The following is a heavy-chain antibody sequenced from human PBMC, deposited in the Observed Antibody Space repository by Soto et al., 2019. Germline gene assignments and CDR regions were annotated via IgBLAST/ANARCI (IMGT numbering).Heavy chain of an antibody. J-gene: IGHJ3*02. D-gene: IGHD3-9*01. CDR3: AKDSHGHYDILTGHDVFDI. CDR2: ISGSGGST. Sequence: GGSLRLSCAASGFTFSSYAMSWVRQAPGKGLEWVSAISGSGGSTYYADSVKGRFTISRDNSKNTLYLQMNSLRAEDTAVYYCAKDSHGHYDILTGHDVFDIWGQGTMVIVSS. CDR1: GFTFSSYA. V-gene: IGHV3-23*01.